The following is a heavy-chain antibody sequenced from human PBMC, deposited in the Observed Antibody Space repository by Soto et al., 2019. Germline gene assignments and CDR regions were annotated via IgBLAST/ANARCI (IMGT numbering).Heavy chain of an antibody. D-gene: IGHD1-1*01. CDR1: GDSISSSHW. Sequence: QVQLQESGPGLVKPSGTLSITCNVSGDSISSSHWWSWVRQAPGKGLEWMGEILHNGRTNDNPSLKSQVSISVDRSKNQVFLNLTSVTAADTAIYFCACRKCHDDLRGFDYWGQGILVTVSS. J-gene: IGHJ4*02. CDR2: ILHNGRT. V-gene: IGHV4-4*02. CDR3: ACRKCHDDLRGFDY.